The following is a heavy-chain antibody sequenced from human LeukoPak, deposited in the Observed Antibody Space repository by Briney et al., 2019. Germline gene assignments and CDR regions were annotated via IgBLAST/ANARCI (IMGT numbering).Heavy chain of an antibody. CDR1: GGSISSGGYS. CDR3: ARRATSGNYQMLHFDS. V-gene: IGHV4-30-2*01. CDR2: IYHSGST. J-gene: IGHJ4*02. Sequence: PSQTLSLTCAVSGGSISSGGYSWSWIRQPPGKGLEWIGYIYHSGSTYYNPSLKSRVTISVDRSKNQFSLTLSSVTAADTAIYYCARRATSGNYQMLHFDSWGQGILVTVSS. D-gene: IGHD1-7*01.